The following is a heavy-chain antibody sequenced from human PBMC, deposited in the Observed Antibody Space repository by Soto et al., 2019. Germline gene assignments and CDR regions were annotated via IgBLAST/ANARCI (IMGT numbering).Heavy chain of an antibody. CDR3: ARFGTYDWDPTFDP. V-gene: IGHV4-31*03. CDR2: IYYSGST. D-gene: IGHD1-1*01. Sequence: QVQLQESGPGLVKPSQTLSLTCTVSGGSICSGGYYWSWIRQHPGKGLEWIGYIYYSGSTYYNPSLKSRVTISVDTSKNQFSLKLSSVTAADTAVYYCARFGTYDWDPTFDPWGQGTLVTVSS. J-gene: IGHJ5*02. CDR1: GGSICSGGYY.